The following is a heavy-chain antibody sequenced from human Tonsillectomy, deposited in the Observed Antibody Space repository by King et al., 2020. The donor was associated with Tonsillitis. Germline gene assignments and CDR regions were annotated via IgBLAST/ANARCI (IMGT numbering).Heavy chain of an antibody. CDR2: ISYDGSNK. J-gene: IGHJ6*02. CDR1: GFTFSSYG. V-gene: IGHV3-30*18. CDR3: AKDHDYGDSLNYYGMDV. Sequence: VQLVESGGGVVQPGRSLRLSCAASGFTFSSYGMHWVRQAPGKGLEWVAVISYDGSNKYYADSVKGRFTISRDNSKNTLYPQMNSLRAEDTAVYYCAKDHDYGDSLNYYGMDVWGQGTTVTVSS. D-gene: IGHD4-17*01.